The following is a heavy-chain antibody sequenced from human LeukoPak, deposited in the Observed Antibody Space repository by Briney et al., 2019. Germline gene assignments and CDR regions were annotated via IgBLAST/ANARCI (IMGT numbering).Heavy chain of an antibody. CDR2: IYYSGST. J-gene: IGHJ3*02. V-gene: IGHV4-59*01. D-gene: IGHD6-19*01. CDR3: ARDRFSGWYEEENAFDI. Sequence: PSETLSLTCTVSGGSISSYYWSWIRQPPGKGLEWIGYIYYSGSTNYNPSLKSRVTISVDTSKNQFSLKLSSVTAADTAVYYCARDRFSGWYEEENAFDIWGQGTMVTVSS. CDR1: GGSISSYY.